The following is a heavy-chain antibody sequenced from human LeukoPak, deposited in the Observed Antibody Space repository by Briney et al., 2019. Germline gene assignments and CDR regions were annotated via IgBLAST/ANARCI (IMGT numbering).Heavy chain of an antibody. CDR2: IYYSGST. V-gene: IGHV4-61*01. Sequence: SETLSLTCTVSGGSVSSGSYYCSWIRQPPGKGLEWIGYIYYSGSTNYNPSLKSRVTISVDTSKNQFSLQLSSVTAADTAVYYCARIHRYCSGGACYVLDNWGQGTLVAVSS. CDR1: GGSVSSGSYY. D-gene: IGHD2-15*01. CDR3: ARIHRYCSGGACYVLDN. J-gene: IGHJ4*02.